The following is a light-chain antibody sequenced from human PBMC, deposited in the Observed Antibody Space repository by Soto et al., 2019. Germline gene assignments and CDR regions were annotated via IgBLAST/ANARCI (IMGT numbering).Light chain of an antibody. V-gene: IGKV3-20*01. CDR1: QSVSNNY. CDR3: QQYGSSGT. CDR2: GAS. J-gene: IGKJ1*01. Sequence: EIVLTQSPGTLSLSPGARATLSCRASQSVSNNYLAWYQQKPGQAPRLLIYGASNRATGIPDRFSGSGSGTDFTLTISRLEPEDFAVYYCQQYGSSGTVGKGTKVDIK.